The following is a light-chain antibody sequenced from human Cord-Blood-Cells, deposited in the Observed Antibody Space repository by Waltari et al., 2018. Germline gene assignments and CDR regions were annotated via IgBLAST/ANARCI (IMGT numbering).Light chain of an antibody. Sequence: QSALTQPASVSGSPGQSITISCTGTRSDVGGYNYVSLYQQHPGKAPKLMIYEVSNRPSGVSNRFSGSKSGNTASLTISGLQAEDEADYYCSSYTSSSTLVFGTGTKVTVL. CDR1: RSDVGGYNY. V-gene: IGLV2-14*01. CDR3: SSYTSSSTLV. J-gene: IGLJ1*01. CDR2: EVS.